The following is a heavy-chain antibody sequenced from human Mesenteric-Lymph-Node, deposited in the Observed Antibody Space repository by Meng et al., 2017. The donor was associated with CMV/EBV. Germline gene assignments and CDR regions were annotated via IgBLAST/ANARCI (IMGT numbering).Heavy chain of an antibody. CDR2: ISPSGKTI. CDR3: ARGQRFLEWYRSRGEDY. D-gene: IGHD3-3*01. CDR1: FTFSDYY. Sequence: FTFSDYYMTWIRQAPGKGLEWVSYISPSGKTIYYADSVQGRFTISRDSAKNFLYLRMNSLRADDTSVYYCARGQRFLEWYRSRGEDYWGQGTLVTVSS. V-gene: IGHV3-11*04. J-gene: IGHJ4*02.